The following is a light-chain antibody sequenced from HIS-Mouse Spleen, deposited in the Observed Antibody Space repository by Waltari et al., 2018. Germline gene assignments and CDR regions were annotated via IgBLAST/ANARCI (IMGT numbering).Light chain of an antibody. V-gene: IGLV2-8*01. CDR3: SSYAGSNNLV. J-gene: IGLJ2*01. Sequence: QSALTQPPSASGSPGQSVTISCTGTSSDVGVYNYVPWYQQPPGKAPKLMIYEVSKRPAGVPDRFSGSKSGNTASLTVSGLQAEDEADYYCSSYAGSNNLVFGGGTKLTVL. CDR2: EVS. CDR1: SSDVGVYNY.